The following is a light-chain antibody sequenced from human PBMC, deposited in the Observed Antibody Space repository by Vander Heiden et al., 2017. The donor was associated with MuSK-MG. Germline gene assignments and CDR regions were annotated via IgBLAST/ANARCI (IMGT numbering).Light chain of an antibody. V-gene: IGLV1-40*01. CDR3: QSYDSSLSGSV. Sequence: QSVLTQPPSVSGAPGQRVTISCTGSSSNIGAGYDVHWYQQLPGTAPKLLFYGNSNRPSGVPDRFSGSKSGTSASLAITWLQAEDEADYYCQSYDSSLSGSVFGGGTKLTVL. CDR1: SSNIGAGYD. CDR2: GNS. J-gene: IGLJ3*02.